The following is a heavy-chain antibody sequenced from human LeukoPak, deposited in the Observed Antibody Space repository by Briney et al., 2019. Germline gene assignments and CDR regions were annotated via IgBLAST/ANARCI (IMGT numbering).Heavy chain of an antibody. V-gene: IGHV4-31*03. CDR2: IYYSGST. D-gene: IGHD6-13*01. J-gene: IGHJ4*02. CDR1: GGSISSGGYY. CDR3: ARAQQQLVTYYFDY. Sequence: SQTLSLTCTVSGGSISSGGYYWSWIRQHPGKGLEWIGYIYYSGSTYYNPSLKSRVTISVDTSKNQFSLKLSSVTAADTAVYYCARAQQQLVTYYFDYWGQGTLVTVSS.